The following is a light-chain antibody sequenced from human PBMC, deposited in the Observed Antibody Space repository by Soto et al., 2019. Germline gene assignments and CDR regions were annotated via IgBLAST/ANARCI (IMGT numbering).Light chain of an antibody. V-gene: IGKV3-20*01. CDR3: QQYGNSPWT. CDR2: STS. CDR1: QRFGSSN. Sequence: TLTLYPGERGTLSCRVSQRFGSSNLAWYQQKPGQAPKLLIYSTSSRATGIPDRFSGSGSGTDFTLTISRLQPEDVAMYYCQQYGNSPWTFGQGTKVDIK. J-gene: IGKJ1*01.